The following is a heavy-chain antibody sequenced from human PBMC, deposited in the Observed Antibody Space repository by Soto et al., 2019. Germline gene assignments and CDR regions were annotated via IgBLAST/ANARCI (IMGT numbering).Heavy chain of an antibody. CDR2: ISYDGSNK. J-gene: IGHJ5*02. Sequence: GGSLRLSCASSGFTFSSYGMHWVRQAPGKGLEWVAVISYDGSNKYYADSVKGRFTISRDNSKNTLYLQMNSLRAEDTAVYYCAKVRRVATIRTNWFDPWGQGTLVTVSS. CDR3: AKVRRVATIRTNWFDP. V-gene: IGHV3-30*18. CDR1: GFTFSSYG. D-gene: IGHD5-12*01.